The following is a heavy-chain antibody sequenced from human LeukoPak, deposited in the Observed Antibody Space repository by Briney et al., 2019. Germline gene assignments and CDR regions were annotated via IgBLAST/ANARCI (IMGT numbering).Heavy chain of an antibody. CDR1: GFTFSTYA. CDR2: VTGSGGST. J-gene: IGHJ4*02. V-gene: IGHV3-23*01. D-gene: IGHD2-21*02. CDR3: AKDLVVETPTGIFDF. Sequence: GGSLRLSCAASGFTFSTYAMGWVRQAPGKGLEWVSTVTGSGGSTYYADSVNGRFTISRDNSKNTLFLHMASLSADDTALYYCAKDLVVETPTGIFDFWGQGTLVTVSS.